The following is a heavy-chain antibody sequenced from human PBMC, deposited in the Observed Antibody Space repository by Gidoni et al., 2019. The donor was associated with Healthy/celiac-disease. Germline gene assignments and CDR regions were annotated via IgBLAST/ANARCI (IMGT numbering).Heavy chain of an antibody. CDR1: GFTVSSNY. V-gene: IGHV3-53*04. CDR3: ARLRYGSGSYYFDL. CDR2: IYSGGST. D-gene: IGHD3-10*01. Sequence: EVQLVESGGGLVQPGGSLSLSCAASGFTVSSNYMSWVRQAPGKGLEWVSVIYSGGSTYYADSVKGRFTISRHNSKNTLYLQMNSLRAEDTAVYYCARLRYGSGSYYFDLWGRGTLVTVSS. J-gene: IGHJ2*01.